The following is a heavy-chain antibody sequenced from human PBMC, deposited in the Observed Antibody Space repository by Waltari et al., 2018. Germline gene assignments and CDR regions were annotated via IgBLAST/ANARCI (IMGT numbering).Heavy chain of an antibody. V-gene: IGHV4-59*01. CDR1: GGSISSYY. Sequence: QVQLQESGPVLVKPSETLSLTCTVSGGSISSYYWSWIRQPPGKGLEWIGYIYYSGSTTYNPSLKSRVTISVDTSKNQFSLKLSSVTAADTAVYYCARVYSSGWPFDYWGQGTLVTVSS. CDR2: IYYSGST. CDR3: ARVYSSGWPFDY. J-gene: IGHJ4*02. D-gene: IGHD6-19*01.